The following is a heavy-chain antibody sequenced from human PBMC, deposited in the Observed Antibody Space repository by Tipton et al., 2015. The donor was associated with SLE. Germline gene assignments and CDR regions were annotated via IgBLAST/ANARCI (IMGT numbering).Heavy chain of an antibody. Sequence: SLRLSCTASGFKYDDYAMHWVRQAPGKGLEWVSGISWNSGFIGFADSVKGRFTISRDNAKNSLYLQMNSLRTEDTALYYCAKDLAAAGTGDGFDIWGQGTMVTVSS. CDR3: AKDLAAAGTGDGFDI. J-gene: IGHJ3*02. CDR1: GFKYDDYA. D-gene: IGHD6-13*01. CDR2: ISWNSGFI. V-gene: IGHV3-9*01.